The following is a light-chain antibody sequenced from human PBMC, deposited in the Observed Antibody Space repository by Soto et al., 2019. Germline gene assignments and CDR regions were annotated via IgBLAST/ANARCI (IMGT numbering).Light chain of an antibody. CDR1: QGISSY. J-gene: IGKJ2*01. Sequence: AIRMTQSPSSLSAATGDRVTITCPASQGISSYLAWYQQKPGKAPKLLIHAASTLQSGVPLRFSGSGSGTDLTLTISCLQYEDFATYYCHQYYSYAYTFGQGTKLEIK. V-gene: IGKV1-8*01. CDR3: HQYYSYAYT. CDR2: AAS.